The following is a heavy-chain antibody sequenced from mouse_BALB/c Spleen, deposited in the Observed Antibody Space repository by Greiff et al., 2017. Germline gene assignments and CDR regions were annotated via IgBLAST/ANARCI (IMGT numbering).Heavy chain of an antibody. D-gene: IGHD2-3*01. V-gene: IGHV5-17*02. CDR3: ARGDDGYYGDYAMDY. J-gene: IGHJ4*01. Sequence: EVQLVESGGGLVQPGGSRKLSCAASGFTFSSFGMHWVRQAPEKGLEWVAYISSGSSTIYYADTVKGRFTISRDNPKNTLFLQMTSLRSEDTAMYYCARGDDGYYGDYAMDYWGQGTSVTVSS. CDR2: ISSGSSTI. CDR1: GFTFSSFG.